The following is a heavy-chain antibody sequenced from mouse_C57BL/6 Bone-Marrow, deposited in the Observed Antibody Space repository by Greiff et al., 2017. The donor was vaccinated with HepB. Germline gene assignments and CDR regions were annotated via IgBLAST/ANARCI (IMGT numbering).Heavy chain of an antibody. CDR2: ISYSGST. D-gene: IGHD2-2*01. CDR3: ARYRIYYGYFYWYFDV. CDR1: GYSITSDY. V-gene: IGHV3-8*01. Sequence: EVQLVESGPGLAKPSQTLSLTCSVTGYSITSDYWNWIRKFPGNKLEYMGYISYSGSTYYNPSLKSRISITRDTSKNQYYLQLNSVTTEDTATDYCARYRIYYGYFYWYFDVWGTGTTVTVSS. J-gene: IGHJ1*03.